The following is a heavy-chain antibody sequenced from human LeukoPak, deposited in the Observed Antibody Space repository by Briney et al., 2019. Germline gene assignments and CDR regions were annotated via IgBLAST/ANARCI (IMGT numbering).Heavy chain of an antibody. V-gene: IGHV3-23*01. CDR1: GFTFSSYA. J-gene: IGHJ4*02. Sequence: GGSLRLSCAASGFTFSSYAMSWVRQAPGKGLEWVSAISGSGGSTYYADSVKGRFTISRDNSKNTLYLQMNSLRAEDTAVYFCARRGAAGSYLGYFDSWGQGTLVTVSS. D-gene: IGHD3-10*01. CDR2: ISGSGGST. CDR3: ARRGAAGSYLGYFDS.